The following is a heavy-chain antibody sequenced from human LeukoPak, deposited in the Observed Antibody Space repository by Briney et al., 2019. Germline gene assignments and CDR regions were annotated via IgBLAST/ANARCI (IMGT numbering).Heavy chain of an antibody. J-gene: IGHJ5*02. CDR1: GFTFSSYG. V-gene: IGHV3-33*06. CDR2: IWYDGSNK. CDR3: AKDDTAMDSGWFDP. Sequence: GGSLRLSCAASGFTFSSYGMHWVRQAPGKGLEWVAVIWYDGSNKYYADSVKGRFTISRDNSKNTLYLQMNSLIAEDTAVYYCAKDDTAMDSGWFDPWGQGTLVTVSS. D-gene: IGHD5-18*01.